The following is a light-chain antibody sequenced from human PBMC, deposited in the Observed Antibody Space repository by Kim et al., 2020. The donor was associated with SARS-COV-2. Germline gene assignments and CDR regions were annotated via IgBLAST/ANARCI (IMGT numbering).Light chain of an antibody. CDR1: QSLTYT. Sequence: EIVMMQSPATLSVSPGERATLSCRASQSLTYTLAWYQQRPGQAPRLLIYDASTRATGVPARFSGSGSGTEFTLTISSLQSEDFAVYYCQQYNSWPRTFGQGTKVEIK. V-gene: IGKV3-15*01. CDR2: DAS. J-gene: IGKJ1*01. CDR3: QQYNSWPRT.